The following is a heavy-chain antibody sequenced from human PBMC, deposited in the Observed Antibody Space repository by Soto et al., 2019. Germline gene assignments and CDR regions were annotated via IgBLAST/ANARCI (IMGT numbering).Heavy chain of an antibody. J-gene: IGHJ4*02. Sequence: SETLSLTCTVSGGSISSNSYYWGWIRQPPGKGLEWIGSIHYSGSTYYNPSLKSRVTISADTSKNQFSLKLSSVTAADTAVYYCARVYNWNYSLWGQGTLVTVSS. V-gene: IGHV4-39*07. D-gene: IGHD1-1*01. CDR1: GGSISSNSYY. CDR2: IHYSGST. CDR3: ARVYNWNYSL.